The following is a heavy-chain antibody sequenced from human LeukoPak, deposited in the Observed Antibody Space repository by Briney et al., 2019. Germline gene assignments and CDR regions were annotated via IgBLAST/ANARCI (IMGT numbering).Heavy chain of an antibody. Sequence: PSETPSLTCGVAANSISTSQFGSWIRQSPGTGLEWIGSTSPNGGTYYIPSLRSRVTMSIDTSRSQFSTILRSVDASDTAVYYCIRLCHPALETTPRVYRFDYWGLGTLVTVSS. V-gene: IGHV4-38-2*01. CDR2: TSPNGGT. D-gene: IGHD5/OR15-5a*01. J-gene: IGHJ4*02. CDR3: IRLCHPALETTPRVYRFDY. CDR1: ANSISTSQF.